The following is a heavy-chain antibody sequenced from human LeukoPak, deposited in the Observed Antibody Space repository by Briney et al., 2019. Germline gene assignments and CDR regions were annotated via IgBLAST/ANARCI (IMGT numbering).Heavy chain of an antibody. CDR2: INYIGST. Sequence: PSETLSLTCAVYGGFFSCYYWSWIRQPPRKGQEWIGEINYIGSTNYNPTLQSRVTISVDTSKNQFSLKLSSVTAADTAVYYCARGRYDILTGYYNGSDYWGQGTLVTVSS. J-gene: IGHJ4*02. V-gene: IGHV4-34*01. D-gene: IGHD3-9*01. CDR1: GGFFSCYY. CDR3: ARGRYDILTGYYNGSDY.